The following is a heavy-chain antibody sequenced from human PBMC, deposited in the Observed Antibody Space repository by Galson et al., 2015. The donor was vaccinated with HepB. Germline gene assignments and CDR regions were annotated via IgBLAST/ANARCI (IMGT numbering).Heavy chain of an antibody. J-gene: IGHJ6*02. CDR3: ARQYTYYYVSSGYYLTEMDV. CDR2: IYYSGST. CDR1: GGSISSSSYS. D-gene: IGHD3-22*01. Sequence: LTCIVSGGSISSSSYSWGWIRQPPGKGLEWIGSIYYSGSTYYNPSLKSRVTISVNTSKNQFSLKLSSVTAADTAVFYCARQYTYYYVSSGYYLTEMDVWGQGTTVTVSS. V-gene: IGHV4-39*01.